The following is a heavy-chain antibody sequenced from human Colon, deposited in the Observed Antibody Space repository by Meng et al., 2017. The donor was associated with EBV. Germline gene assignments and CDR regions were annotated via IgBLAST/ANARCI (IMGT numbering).Heavy chain of an antibody. J-gene: IGHJ4*02. CDR1: GGSLSSRNW. CDR3: ARVGAYCGGDCYHPR. CDR2: IYHSGST. V-gene: IGHV4-4*03. Sequence: QGRLRESGPGLGKPPGTLSLTCAVSGGSLSSRNWWSWVRQPPGKGLEWIGEIYHSGSTNYNPSLKSRVTISVDESKNQFSLRLSSVTAADTAVYYCARVGAYCGGDCYHPRWGQGTLVTVSS. D-gene: IGHD2-21*02.